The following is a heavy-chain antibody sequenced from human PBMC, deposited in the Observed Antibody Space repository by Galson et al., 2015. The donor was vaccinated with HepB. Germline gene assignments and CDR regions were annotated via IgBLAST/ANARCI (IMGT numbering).Heavy chain of an antibody. CDR2: ISSSSSYI. J-gene: IGHJ2*01. Sequence: SLRLSCAASGFTFSSYSMNWVRQAPGKGLEWVSSISSSSSYIYYADSVKGRFTISRDNAKNSLYLQMNSLRAEDTAVYYCARDPTVVKEEAGYWYFDLWGRGTLVTVSS. V-gene: IGHV3-21*01. D-gene: IGHD4-23*01. CDR3: ARDPTVVKEEAGYWYFDL. CDR1: GFTFSSYS.